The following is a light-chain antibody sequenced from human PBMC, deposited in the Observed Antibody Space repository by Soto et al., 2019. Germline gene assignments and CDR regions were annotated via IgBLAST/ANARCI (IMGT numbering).Light chain of an antibody. CDR3: QQSYSTLMYT. CDR1: QSISSY. Sequence: DIQMTQSPSSVSASVGDRVTITCRASQSISSYLNWYQQKPGKAPKLLIYAASSLQSGVPSRFSGSGSGTDFTLTIRSLQPEDFATYYCQQSYSTLMYTFGQGTRLEI. CDR2: AAS. J-gene: IGKJ5*01. V-gene: IGKV1-39*01.